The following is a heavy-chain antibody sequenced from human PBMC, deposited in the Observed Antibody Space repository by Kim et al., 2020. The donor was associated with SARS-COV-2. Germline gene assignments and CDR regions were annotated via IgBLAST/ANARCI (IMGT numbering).Heavy chain of an antibody. V-gene: IGHV1-69*13. CDR2: IIPSFGTT. D-gene: IGHD3-22*01. J-gene: IGHJ4*02. CDR1: GGTFTRSA. Sequence: SVKVSCKASGGTFTRSAIAWVRQAPGQGLEWMGGIIPSFGTTNYAQKFQGRVTITADESTNTAFLELSSLRSEDTAVYFCARDVAGYYDNTGNIFDSWGQGTLVTVSS. CDR3: ARDVAGYYDNTGNIFDS.